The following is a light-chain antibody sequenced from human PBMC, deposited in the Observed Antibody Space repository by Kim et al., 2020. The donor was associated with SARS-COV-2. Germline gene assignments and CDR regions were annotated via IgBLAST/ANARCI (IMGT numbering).Light chain of an antibody. CDR3: QKCDSAPWT. V-gene: IGKV1-27*01. Sequence: ASVGDRSTIRGRASQDISNYLAWFQLKPGKPPKLLFYAASALQPGVPSRFSGSGSGTDFTLTVTSLQPEDVATYYCQKCDSAPWTFGQGTKVEIK. J-gene: IGKJ1*01. CDR1: QDISNY. CDR2: AAS.